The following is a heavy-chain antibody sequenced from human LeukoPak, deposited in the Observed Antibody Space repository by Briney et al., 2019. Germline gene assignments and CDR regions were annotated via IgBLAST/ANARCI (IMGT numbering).Heavy chain of an antibody. CDR2: ISHSGSSI. CDR1: GFTFSNYL. CDR3: AMALDY. V-gene: IGHV3-23*01. J-gene: IGHJ4*02. Sequence: GGSLRLSCVASGFTFSNYLMNWVRQAPGKGLVWVSGISHSGSSIYYADSVKGRFTISRDNSKNTLYLQMDRLRVEDTAVYYCAMALDYWGQGTLVTVSS.